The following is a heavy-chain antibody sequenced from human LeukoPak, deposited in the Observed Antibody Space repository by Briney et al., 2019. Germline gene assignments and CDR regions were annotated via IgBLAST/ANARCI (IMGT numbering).Heavy chain of an antibody. D-gene: IGHD3-10*01. V-gene: IGHV4-4*02. CDR2: IYHSGST. CDR3: ATSSHYSQRL. CDR1: GGSISSSYW. Sequence: SGTLSLTCAVSGGSISSSYWCNWVRQPPGKGLEWIGEIYHSGSTNYNPSLKSRVTISVDKSKNEFSLKLNSVTAADTAVYYCATSSHYSQRLWGQGTLVTVSS. J-gene: IGHJ4*02.